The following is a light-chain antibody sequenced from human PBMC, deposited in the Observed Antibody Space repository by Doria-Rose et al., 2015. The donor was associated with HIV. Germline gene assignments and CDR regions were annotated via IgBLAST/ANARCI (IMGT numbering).Light chain of an antibody. CDR1: QSFSSTY. V-gene: IGKV3-20*01. CDR2: DGS. J-gene: IGKJ1*01. CDR3: NQYGTSWT. Sequence: TQSPGTLSLSPGERATLSCRASQSFSSTYLAWYQQNPGQAPSLLIYDGSTRATGIPDRFSASGSGTDFPLTINRLEPEDFALYYCNQYGTSWTFGQGTKVEI.